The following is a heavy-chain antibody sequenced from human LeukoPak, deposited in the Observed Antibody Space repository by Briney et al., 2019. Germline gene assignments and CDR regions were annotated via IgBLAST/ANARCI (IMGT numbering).Heavy chain of an antibody. D-gene: IGHD2-15*01. Sequence: PSETLSLTCTVSGGSISSYYWSWIRQPAGKGLEWIGRIYTSGSTNYNPSLKSRVTMSVDTSKNQFSLKLSSVTAADTAVYYCVRVSVSVVAAPDAFDIWGQGTMVTVSS. V-gene: IGHV4-4*07. CDR2: IYTSGST. J-gene: IGHJ3*02. CDR3: VRVSVSVVAAPDAFDI. CDR1: GGSISSYY.